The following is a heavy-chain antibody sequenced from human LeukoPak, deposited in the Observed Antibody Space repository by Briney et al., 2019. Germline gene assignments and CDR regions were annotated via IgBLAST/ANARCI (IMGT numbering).Heavy chain of an antibody. CDR2: TYYRPKWNN. Sequence: SQTLSLTCAISGDSVSSNSAAWNWIRQSPSRGLEWLGRTYYRPKWNNDFAVSVQSRLTINPDTSKNQFSLELNSVTPEDTAVYYCARGRPAYYAMDVWGQGTTVTVSS. CDR3: ARGRPAYYAMDV. J-gene: IGHJ6*02. V-gene: IGHV6-1*01. CDR1: GDSVSSNSAA.